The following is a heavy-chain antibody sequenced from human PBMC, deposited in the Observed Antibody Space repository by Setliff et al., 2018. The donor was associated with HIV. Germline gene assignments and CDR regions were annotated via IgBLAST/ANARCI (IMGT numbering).Heavy chain of an antibody. Sequence: SETLSLTCTVSGGFISTYYWTWIRQSPGKGLEWIGHVSYSGSTNYNPSLKSRLSILLDKSNNQLSLKVTSVTAADTAVYYCARDTNYGDNIWAFDMWGQGTKVTVSS. J-gene: IGHJ3*02. CDR1: GGFISTYY. CDR3: ARDTNYGDNIWAFDM. CDR2: VSYSGST. V-gene: IGHV4-59*12. D-gene: IGHD4-17*01.